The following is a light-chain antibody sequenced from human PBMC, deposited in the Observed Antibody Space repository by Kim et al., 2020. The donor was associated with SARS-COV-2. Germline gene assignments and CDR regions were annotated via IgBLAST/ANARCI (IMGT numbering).Light chain of an antibody. J-gene: IGLJ3*02. V-gene: IGLV3-21*04. CDR3: QVWDSSSGYQAV. CDR1: RIGVKG. CDR2: YDS. Sequence: PGETAKNTCGGDRIGVKGVHWYQQKTGQAPLLVIYYDSDRPSGIPERFSGSNSGDTATLTISRVEAGDEADYSCQVWDSSSGYQAVFGGGTQLTVL.